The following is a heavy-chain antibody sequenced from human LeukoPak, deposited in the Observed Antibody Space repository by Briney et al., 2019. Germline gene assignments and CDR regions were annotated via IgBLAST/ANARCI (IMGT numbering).Heavy chain of an antibody. CDR3: AKIAAAGDYYDRNYDY. J-gene: IGHJ4*02. CDR1: GSSVGSTY. D-gene: IGHD3-22*01. Sequence: GGSLRLSCAASGSSVGSTYMSWVRQAPGKGLEWVSVIYAGGSTYYADSVKGRFTISRDNSKNTLYLQMNSLRAEDTAVYYCAKIAAAGDYYDRNYDYWGQGTLVTVSS. V-gene: IGHV3-53*01. CDR2: IYAGGST.